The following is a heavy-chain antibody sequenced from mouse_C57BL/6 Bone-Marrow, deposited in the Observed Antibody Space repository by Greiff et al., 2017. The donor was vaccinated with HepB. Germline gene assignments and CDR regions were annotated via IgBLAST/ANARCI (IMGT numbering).Heavy chain of an antibody. D-gene: IGHD2-1*01. V-gene: IGHV1-81*01. CDR3: ARDLHYAMDY. J-gene: IGHJ4*01. CDR2: IYPRSGNT. CDR1: GYTFTSYG. Sequence: QVQLQQSGAELARPGASVKLSCKASGYTFTSYGISWVKQRTGQGLEWIGEIYPRSGNTYYNEKFKGKATLTADKSSSTAYMVLRSLTSEYSAVYVGARDLHYAMDYWGQGTSVTVSS.